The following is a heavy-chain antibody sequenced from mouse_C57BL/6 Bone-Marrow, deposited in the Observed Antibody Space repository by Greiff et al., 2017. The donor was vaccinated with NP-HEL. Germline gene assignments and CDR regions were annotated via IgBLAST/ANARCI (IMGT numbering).Heavy chain of an antibody. J-gene: IGHJ2*01. CDR3: ARDERLRYCFDY. V-gene: IGHV5-4*01. CDR1: GFTFSSYA. CDR2: ISDGGSYT. D-gene: IGHD2-4*01. Sequence: EVKLVESGGGLVKPGGSLKLSCAASGFTFSSYAMSWVRQTPEKRLEWVATISDGGSYTYYPDNVKGRFTISRDNAKNNLYLQMSHLKSEDTAMYYCARDERLRYCFDYWGQGTTLTVSS.